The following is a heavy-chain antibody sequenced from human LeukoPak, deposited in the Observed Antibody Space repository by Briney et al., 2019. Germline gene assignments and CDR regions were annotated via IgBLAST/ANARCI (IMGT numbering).Heavy chain of an antibody. Sequence: GGSLRLSCAASGFTFSSYEMNWVRQAPGKGLEWVSYISSSGSTIYYADSVKGRFTISRDNAKNSLYLQMNSLRAEDTAVYFCARDKLVGATKCDYWGQGTLVTVSS. V-gene: IGHV3-48*03. CDR3: ARDKLVGATKCDY. D-gene: IGHD1-26*01. J-gene: IGHJ4*02. CDR1: GFTFSSYE. CDR2: ISSSGSTI.